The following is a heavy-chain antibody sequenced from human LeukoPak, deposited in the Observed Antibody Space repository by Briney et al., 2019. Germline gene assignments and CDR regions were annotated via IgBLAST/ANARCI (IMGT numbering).Heavy chain of an antibody. CDR3: ARDESPYCGGDCPFDY. CDR2: ISTYNDNT. Sequence: ASVTVSCKASGYTFSSYGISWVRQAPGQGLEWMGWISTYNDNTNYAQKLQGRVTMTTDTSTSTAYMELRSLRSDDTAVYYCARDESPYCGGDCPFDYRGQGTLVTVSS. V-gene: IGHV1-18*01. J-gene: IGHJ4*02. D-gene: IGHD2-21*02. CDR1: GYTFSSYG.